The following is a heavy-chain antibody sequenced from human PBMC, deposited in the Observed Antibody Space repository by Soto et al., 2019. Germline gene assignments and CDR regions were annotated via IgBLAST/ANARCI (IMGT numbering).Heavy chain of an antibody. J-gene: IGHJ4*02. CDR2: ISYDGSNK. V-gene: IGHV3-30*18. CDR3: AKDKRAVVVTAPFDY. D-gene: IGHD2-21*02. CDR1: GFTFSSYG. Sequence: QVQLVESGGGVVQPGRSLRLSCAASGFTFSSYGMHWVRQAPGKGLEWVAVISYDGSNKYYADSVKGRFTISRDNSKNTLYLQMNSLGAEDTAVYYCAKDKRAVVVTAPFDYWGQGTLVTVSS.